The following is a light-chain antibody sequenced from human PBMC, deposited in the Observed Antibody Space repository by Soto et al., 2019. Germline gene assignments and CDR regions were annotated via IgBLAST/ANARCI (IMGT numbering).Light chain of an antibody. CDR2: DAS. J-gene: IGKJ5*01. CDR3: QQYDDLPIT. CDR1: QDISNY. Sequence: DIQMTQSPSSLSASVGDRVTITCQASQDISNYLNWYQQKPGKAPKLLIYDASSLQSGVPSRFSGSGSGTEFSFNITSLQPEDVATYYCQQYDDLPITFGQGTRLEIK. V-gene: IGKV1-33*01.